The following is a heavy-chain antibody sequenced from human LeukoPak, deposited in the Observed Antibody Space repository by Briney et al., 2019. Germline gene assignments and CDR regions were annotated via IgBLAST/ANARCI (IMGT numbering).Heavy chain of an antibody. V-gene: IGHV3-11*01. CDR1: GFTLSDHY. J-gene: IGHJ4*02. D-gene: IGHD6-13*01. Sequence: GGSLRLSCAASGFTLSDHYMSWIRQAPGKGLEWLSYISSGGSTIFYADSVKGRFTISRDNAKNSLYLRMNSLRAEDTAVYYCARDASSSWVTPDYWGQETLVTVSS. CDR3: ARDASSSWVTPDY. CDR2: ISSGGSTI.